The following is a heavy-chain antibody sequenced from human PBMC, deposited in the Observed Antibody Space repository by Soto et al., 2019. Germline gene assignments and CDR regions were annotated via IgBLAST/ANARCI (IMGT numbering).Heavy chain of an antibody. D-gene: IGHD3-3*01. J-gene: IGHJ5*01. CDR1: TLTVSRYG. CDR3: ARDIWSGDYKWFDS. V-gene: IGHV3-30*03. Sequence: GGSLRLSCAASTLTVSRYGIQWVRQAPGKGLEWVAFISNDGGAQYYADSVEGRFTISRDNSKNTVALQMNSLRVEDTAVYYCARDIWSGDYKWFDSWGQGT. CDR2: ISNDGGAQ.